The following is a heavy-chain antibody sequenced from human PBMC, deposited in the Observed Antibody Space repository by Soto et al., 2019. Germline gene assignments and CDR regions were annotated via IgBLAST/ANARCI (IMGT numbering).Heavy chain of an antibody. CDR1: GDSINSGDFF. D-gene: IGHD1-1*01. J-gene: IGHJ1*01. Sequence: SETLSLTCAVSGDSINSGDFFWSWIRQPPGRGLEWIGSIYHTGSTYYTPSLKSRVAIRVDTSRNQFYLKMLSVTAAETAVYFCGRERARDRNRPVHTWGQGTLVTVSS. V-gene: IGHV4-30-4*01. CDR2: IYHTGST. CDR3: GRERARDRNRPVHT.